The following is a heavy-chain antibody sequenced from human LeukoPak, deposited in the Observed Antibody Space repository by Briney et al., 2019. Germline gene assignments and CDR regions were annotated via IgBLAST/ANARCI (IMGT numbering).Heavy chain of an antibody. J-gene: IGHJ4*02. D-gene: IGHD3-22*01. CDR1: GFTFSSHW. CDR2: IKQDGSEK. Sequence: GGSLRLSCAVSGFTFSSHWMSWVRQAPGKGLEWVANIKQDGSEKYYVDSVKGRFTISRDNAKNSLYLQMNSLRDEDTAVYYCARGLRYDKDYWGQGTLVTVSS. V-gene: IGHV3-7*02. CDR3: ARGLRYDKDY.